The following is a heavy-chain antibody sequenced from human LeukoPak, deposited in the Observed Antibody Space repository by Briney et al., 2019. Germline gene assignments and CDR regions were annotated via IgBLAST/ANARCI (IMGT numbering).Heavy chain of an antibody. CDR3: ARRGRDSSEHFDH. CDR2: ISAFTGNT. Sequence: ASVKVSCKTSGYTFSSYGLGWVRQAPGQGLDLMGWISAFTGNTSYAHKFQGRVLMTTDRSTNSASLELRSLRSDDTAVYYCARRGRDSSEHFDHGGQGPLVPVSS. V-gene: IGHV1-18*01. D-gene: IGHD6-19*01. J-gene: IGHJ4*02. CDR1: GYTFSSYG.